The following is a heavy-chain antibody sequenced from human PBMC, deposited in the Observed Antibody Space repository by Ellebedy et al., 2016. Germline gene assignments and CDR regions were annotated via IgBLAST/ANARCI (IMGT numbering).Heavy chain of an antibody. D-gene: IGHD3-10*01. Sequence: GGSLRLXXAASGFTFDDYAMHWVRQAPGKGLEWVSGISWNSGIIVYADSVKGRFTISRDNAKNSLYLQMNSLRAEDTALYYCAKDPHSGPSAFDIWGQGTMVTVSS. CDR3: AKDPHSGPSAFDI. CDR2: ISWNSGII. CDR1: GFTFDDYA. J-gene: IGHJ3*02. V-gene: IGHV3-9*01.